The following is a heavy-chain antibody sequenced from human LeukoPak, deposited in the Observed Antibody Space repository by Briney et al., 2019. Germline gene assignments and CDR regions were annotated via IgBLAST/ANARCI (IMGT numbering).Heavy chain of an antibody. V-gene: IGHV4-59*01. J-gene: IGHJ5*02. CDR2: IYYSGST. CDR1: GGSISSYY. D-gene: IGHD3-3*01. Sequence: SETLSLTCTVSGGSISSYYWSWIRQPPGKGLEWIGYIYYSGSTNYNPSLKSRVTISVDTSKNQFSLKLSSVTAADTAVYYCARGIITIFGVEENWFDPWGQGTLVTVSS. CDR3: ARGIITIFGVEENWFDP.